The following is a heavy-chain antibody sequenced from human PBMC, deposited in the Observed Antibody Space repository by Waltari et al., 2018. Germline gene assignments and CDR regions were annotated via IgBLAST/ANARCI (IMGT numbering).Heavy chain of an antibody. CDR2: IYHPGSS. Sequence: QVQLRESGPGLVRSSETLSLTCTASGHSVNNDFYWAWIRQSPGGGLEWIASIYHPGSSNYNPSLKSRVSSSTDMSTKQFFLTLTHLTAADTAVYYCAEEGNTTAGLFDSWGQGTLVTVSS. CDR1: GHSVNNDFY. J-gene: IGHJ4*02. D-gene: IGHD6-25*01. V-gene: IGHV4-38-2*02. CDR3: AEEGNTTAGLFDS.